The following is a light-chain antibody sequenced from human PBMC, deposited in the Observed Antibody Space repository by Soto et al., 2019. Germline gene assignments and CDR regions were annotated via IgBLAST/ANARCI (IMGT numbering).Light chain of an antibody. CDR2: DVS. J-gene: IGLJ1*01. CDR3: SSYASSSTPFV. V-gene: IGLV2-14*01. CDR1: SSDVGGYNY. Sequence: QSVLTQPASVSGSPGQSITISCTGTSSDVGGYNYVSWYQQHPDKAPKLMIYDVSNRPSGVSNRFSGSKSANTASLTISGLQADDEADYYCSSYASSSTPFVFGTGTKLTVL.